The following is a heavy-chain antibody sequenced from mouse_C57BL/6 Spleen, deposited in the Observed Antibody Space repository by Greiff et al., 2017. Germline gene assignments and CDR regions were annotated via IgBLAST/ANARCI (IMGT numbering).Heavy chain of an antibody. CDR3: ARGDYYAMDY. CDR2: LSYDGSN. J-gene: IGHJ4*01. V-gene: IGHV3-6*01. CDR1: GYSITSGYY. Sequence: EVKLEESGPGLVKPSQSLSLTCSVTGYSITSGYYWNWIRQFPGNKLEWMGYLSYDGSNNYNPSLKNRISITRDSSKNQFFLKLNSVTTEDTATYYCARGDYYAMDYWGQGTSVTVSS.